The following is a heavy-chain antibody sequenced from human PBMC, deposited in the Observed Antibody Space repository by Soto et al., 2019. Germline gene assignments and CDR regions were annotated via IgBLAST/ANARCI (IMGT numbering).Heavy chain of an antibody. CDR3: AGDFPVLRFLEWLSSPRNWFDP. Sequence: ASVKVSCKASGYTFTSYGISWVRQAPGQGLEWMGWISAYNGNTNYAQKLQGRVTMTTDTSTSTAYMELRSLRSDDTAVYYCAGDFPVLRFLEWLSSPRNWFDPWGQGTLVTVSS. V-gene: IGHV1-18*01. CDR2: ISAYNGNT. CDR1: GYTFTSYG. D-gene: IGHD3-3*01. J-gene: IGHJ5*02.